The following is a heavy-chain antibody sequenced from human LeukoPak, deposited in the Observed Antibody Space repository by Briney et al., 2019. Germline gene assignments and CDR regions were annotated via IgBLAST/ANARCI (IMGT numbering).Heavy chain of an antibody. CDR3: AKDSAYSGGPFAGGFDH. D-gene: IGHD5-18*01. CDR1: GFTFSSYG. Sequence: GRSLRLSCAASGFTFSSYGMHWVRQAPGKGLEWVAVISYDGSNKYYADSVKGRSTISRDNSKNTLYLQMNSLRAEDTAVYYCAKDSAYSGGPFAGGFDHWGQGTLVTVSA. V-gene: IGHV3-30*18. CDR2: ISYDGSNK. J-gene: IGHJ4*02.